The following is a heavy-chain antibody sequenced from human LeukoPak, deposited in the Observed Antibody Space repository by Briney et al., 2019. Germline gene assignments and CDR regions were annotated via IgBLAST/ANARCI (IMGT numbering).Heavy chain of an antibody. CDR1: GFTFSSYA. V-gene: IGHV3-30-3*01. D-gene: IGHD2-2*01. Sequence: GGSLRLSCAASGFTFSSYAMHWVRQAPGKGLEWVAVISYDGSNKYYADSVKGRFTISRDNSKNTLYLQMNSLRAEDTAVYYCAREGMVPAATEDEELDYWGQGTLVTVSS. J-gene: IGHJ4*02. CDR3: AREGMVPAATEDEELDY. CDR2: ISYDGSNK.